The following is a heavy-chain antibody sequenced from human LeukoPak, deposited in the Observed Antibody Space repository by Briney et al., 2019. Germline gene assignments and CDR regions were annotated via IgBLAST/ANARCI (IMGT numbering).Heavy chain of an antibody. J-gene: IGHJ4*02. CDR1: GYTFTSYY. CDR2: INPSGGST. CDR3: ARGGRKGYYYGSGSYEFDY. Sequence: ASVKVSCKASGYTFTSYYMHWVRQVPGQGLEWMGIINPSGGSTSYAQKFQGRVTMTRDASTNTVYMELSSLRSEDTAVYYCARGGRKGYYYGSGSYEFDYWGQGTLVTVSS. D-gene: IGHD3-10*01. V-gene: IGHV1-46*03.